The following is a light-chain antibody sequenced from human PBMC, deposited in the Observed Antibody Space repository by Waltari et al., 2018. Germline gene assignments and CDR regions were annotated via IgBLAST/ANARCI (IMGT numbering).Light chain of an antibody. CDR2: WAS. CDR1: QSGLYSSNNKND. V-gene: IGKV4-1*01. Sequence: DIVMTQSPDSLAVSLGEKATINCNSSQSGLYSSNNKNDLAWYQQKPGQPPKLLIYWASTRESGVPDRFSGSGSGTDFTLTISSLQAEDVAGYYCQQYYSTPYTFGQGTKLEIK. CDR3: QQYYSTPYT. J-gene: IGKJ2*01.